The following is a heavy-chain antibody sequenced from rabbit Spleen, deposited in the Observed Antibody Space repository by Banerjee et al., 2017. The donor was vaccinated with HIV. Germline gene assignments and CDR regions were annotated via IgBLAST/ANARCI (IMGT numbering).Heavy chain of an antibody. V-gene: IGHV1S39*01. J-gene: IGHJ3*01. CDR2: IEPIFGNT. CDR1: GFDFSNYG. Sequence: QEQLVESGGGLVQPGGSLTLSCKASGFDFSNYGVSWVRQAPGKGLEWIGYIEPIFGNTYYANWVNGRFTISITSSTTVTLQMTSLTAADTATYFCAKSDAGGSWSLDFWGPGTLVTVS. CDR3: AKSDAGGSWSLDF. D-gene: IGHD8-1*01.